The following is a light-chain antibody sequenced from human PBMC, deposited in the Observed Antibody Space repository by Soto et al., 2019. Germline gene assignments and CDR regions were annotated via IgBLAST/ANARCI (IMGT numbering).Light chain of an antibody. Sequence: QSALTQPPSASGSPGQSVTISCTGTSNVVGGYNYVSWYQQHPGKAPKVIIYDVTKRPSGVPDRFSGPKSGNTASLTVSGLQAEDEADYYCSSYAGSNNLVFGGGTQLTVL. CDR2: DVT. V-gene: IGLV2-8*01. J-gene: IGLJ2*01. CDR1: SNVVGGYNY. CDR3: SSYAGSNNLV.